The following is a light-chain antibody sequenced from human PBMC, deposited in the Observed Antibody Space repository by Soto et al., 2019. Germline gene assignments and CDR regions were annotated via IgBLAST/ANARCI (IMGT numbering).Light chain of an antibody. V-gene: IGKV3-15*01. CDR3: QQRSNWPVT. CDR2: GAT. J-gene: IGKJ5*01. Sequence: EIVMTQSPATLSVSPGDRVTLSCMASQSVSSNLAWYQQKPGQPPRLFIYGATSRATGVPARFSGSRSGTEFTLTISSLEPEDFAVYYCQQRSNWPVTFGQGTRLEI. CDR1: QSVSSN.